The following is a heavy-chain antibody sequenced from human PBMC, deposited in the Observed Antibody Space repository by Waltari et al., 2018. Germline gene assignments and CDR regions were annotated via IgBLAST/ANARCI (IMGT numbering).Heavy chain of an antibody. V-gene: IGHV4-38-2*02. CDR1: GYSISSGYY. J-gene: IGHJ4*02. Sequence: QVQLQESGPGLVKPSETLSLTCSVSGYSISSGYYWGWIRQPPGKGLELFGSIYHSGITFDNPSLKSRVTISVATSKNQFSLKLSSVTAADTAVYYCARDTPAPRITGATSVDYWGQGTLVTVSS. CDR2: IYHSGIT. CDR3: ARDTPAPRITGATSVDY. D-gene: IGHD1-20*01.